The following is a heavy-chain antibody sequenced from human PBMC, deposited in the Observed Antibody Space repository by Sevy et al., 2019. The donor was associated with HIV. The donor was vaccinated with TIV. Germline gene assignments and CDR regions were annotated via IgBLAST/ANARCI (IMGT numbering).Heavy chain of an antibody. CDR2: IYYSGYT. D-gene: IGHD4-17*01. V-gene: IGHV4-59*01. Sequence: SETLSLTCTVSGGSINSYSWNWIRQPPGKGLEWIGYIYYSGYTNYNSSLKSRVTISVDTSKNQFSLKLSSVTAADTAVYFCAREKGSLTTLSAFDIWGHGTMVTVSS. J-gene: IGHJ3*02. CDR1: GGSINSYS. CDR3: AREKGSLTTLSAFDI.